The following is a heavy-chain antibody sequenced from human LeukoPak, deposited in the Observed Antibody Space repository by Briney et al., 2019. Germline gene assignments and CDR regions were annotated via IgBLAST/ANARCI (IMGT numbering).Heavy chain of an antibody. CDR3: ARSRNYDSTGYNPTYYFDS. Sequence: SETLSLTCTVSGGSIIGSYWTWIRQSPGGGLEYIGYIYNTVDVNYSPSLKSRVTISIDMSRSQFSLRLKSVTAADTAIYYCARSRNYDSTGYNPTYYFDSSGQGALVTVSS. J-gene: IGHJ4*02. CDR2: IYNTVDV. V-gene: IGHV4-59*01. D-gene: IGHD3-22*01. CDR1: GGSIIGSY.